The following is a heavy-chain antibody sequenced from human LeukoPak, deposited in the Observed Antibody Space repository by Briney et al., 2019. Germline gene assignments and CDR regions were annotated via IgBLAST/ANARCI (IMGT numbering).Heavy chain of an antibody. Sequence: SETLSLTCTVSGDSIGNYYWSWLRQPPGKGLEWIGFIHYSGSTHYNPSLKSRVSISIDTSNDQFSLNLGSVTDADTAVYYCARGDLSCHGSGSYCAFDIWGQGTIVTVSS. CDR2: IHYSGST. V-gene: IGHV4-59*08. J-gene: IGHJ3*02. CDR1: GDSIGNYY. CDR3: ARGDLSCHGSGSYCAFDI. D-gene: IGHD3-10*01.